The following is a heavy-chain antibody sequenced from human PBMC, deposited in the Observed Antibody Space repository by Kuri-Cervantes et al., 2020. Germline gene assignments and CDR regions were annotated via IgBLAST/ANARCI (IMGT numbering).Heavy chain of an antibody. CDR2: ISAYNGNT. J-gene: IGHJ6*02. V-gene: IGHV1-18*01. Sequence: ASVKVSCKASGYTFTSYGISWVRQAPGQGLEWMGWISAYNGNTNYAQKLQGRVTMTTDTSTSTAYMELRSLRSDDTAVYYCARVVAGFYYYYGMDVWGQGTTVTVSS. D-gene: IGHD6-19*01. CDR3: ARVVAGFYYYYGMDV. CDR1: GYTFTSYG.